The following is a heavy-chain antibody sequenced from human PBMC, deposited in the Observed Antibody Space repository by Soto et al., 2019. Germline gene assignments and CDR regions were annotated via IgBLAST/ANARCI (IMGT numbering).Heavy chain of an antibody. CDR2: INHSGST. CDR3: ARYRLSSGYYKDRFDY. CDR1: GGSFSGYY. D-gene: IGHD3-22*01. J-gene: IGHJ4*02. V-gene: IGHV4-34*01. Sequence: QVQLQQWGAGLLKPSETLSLTCAVYGGSFSGYYWSRIRQPPGKGLEWIGEINHSGSTNYNPSLKSRVTISVDTSKNQFSLKLSSVTAADTAVYYCARYRLSSGYYKDRFDYWGQGTLVTVSS.